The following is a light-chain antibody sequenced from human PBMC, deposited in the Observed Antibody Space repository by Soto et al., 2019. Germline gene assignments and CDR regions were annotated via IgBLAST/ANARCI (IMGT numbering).Light chain of an antibody. Sequence: QSVLTQPASVSGSLGRSITISCTGTTRDIAGYNYISWYQQLPGKAPKLMIYQVTIRPSGISNRFSGSKSGNTASLTISGLQAEDEADYYCTSFSSSTSLYVFGTGTKVTV. J-gene: IGLJ1*01. V-gene: IGLV2-14*01. CDR2: QVT. CDR3: TSFSSSTSLYV. CDR1: TRDIAGYNY.